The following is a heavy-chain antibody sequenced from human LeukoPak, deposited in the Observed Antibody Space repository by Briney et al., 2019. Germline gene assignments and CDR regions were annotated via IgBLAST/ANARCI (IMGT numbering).Heavy chain of an antibody. V-gene: IGHV1-2*02. CDR3: ALYDEFAY. Sequence: ASVKVSCKASGYTFTHYYIRWVRQAPGEGLEWMGWINPKSGDTNHGQKFQGSVTMTRDTSISTAYMELSRLSSDDTAVYYCALYDEFAYWGQGTLVTVSS. CDR1: GYTFTHYY. J-gene: IGHJ4*02. D-gene: IGHD5/OR15-5a*01. CDR2: INPKSGDT.